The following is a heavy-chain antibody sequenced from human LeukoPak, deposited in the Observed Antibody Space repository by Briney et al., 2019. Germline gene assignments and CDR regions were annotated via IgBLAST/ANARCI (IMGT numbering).Heavy chain of an antibody. CDR1: GFTFSSYW. CDR3: ARDAYGGIDY. D-gene: IGHD4-23*01. CDR2: MSSDGSTT. V-gene: IGHV3-74*01. J-gene: IGHJ4*02. Sequence: GGSLRLSCAASGFTFSSYWMHWVRQAPGKGLVWVSHMSSDGSTTSYADSVKGRFTISRDNAKNTLFLQMNSLGVEDTAVYYCARDAYGGIDYWGQGTLVTVSS.